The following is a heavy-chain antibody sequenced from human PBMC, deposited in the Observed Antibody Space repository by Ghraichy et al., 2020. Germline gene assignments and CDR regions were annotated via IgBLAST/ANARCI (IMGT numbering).Heavy chain of an antibody. CDR2: IYYSGST. J-gene: IGHJ5*01. Sequence: SETLSLTCTVSGGSISSYYWSWIRQLPGKGLEWIGYIYYSGSTNYNPSLKSRVTISVDTSKNQFSLKLSSVTAADTAVYYCARDGYSSGWFGYWGQGTLVTVSS. D-gene: IGHD6-19*01. V-gene: IGHV4-59*01. CDR3: ARDGYSSGWFGY. CDR1: GGSISSYY.